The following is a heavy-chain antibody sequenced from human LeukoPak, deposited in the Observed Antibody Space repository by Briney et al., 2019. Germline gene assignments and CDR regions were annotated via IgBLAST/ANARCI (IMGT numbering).Heavy chain of an antibody. CDR2: IYYSGST. D-gene: IGHD4-11*01. Sequence: KPSETLSLTCTVSGGSISSSSYYWGWIRQPPGKGLEWIGSIYYSGSTYYNPSLKSRVTISVDTSKNQFSLRLNSVTAADTAVYYCVRHDDYSRAFDVWGQGTMVTVSS. J-gene: IGHJ3*01. CDR3: VRHDDYSRAFDV. CDR1: GGSISSSSYY. V-gene: IGHV4-39*01.